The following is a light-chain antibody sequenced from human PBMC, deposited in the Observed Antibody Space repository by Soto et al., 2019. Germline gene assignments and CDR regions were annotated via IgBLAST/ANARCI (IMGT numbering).Light chain of an antibody. J-gene: IGKJ1*01. V-gene: IGKV3-15*01. CDR1: RSVSSN. CDR3: QQYNNWPPWT. CDR2: GAS. Sequence: EIVLTQSPGTLSLSPGKRCTLSCRASRSVSSNLAWYQQKPGQAPRLLIYGASTRATGIPARFSGSGSGTEFTLTISTLQSEDLAVYYCQQYNNWPPWTFGPGTKVDIK.